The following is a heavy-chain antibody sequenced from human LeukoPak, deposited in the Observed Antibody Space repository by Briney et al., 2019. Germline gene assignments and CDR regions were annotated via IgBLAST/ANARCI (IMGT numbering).Heavy chain of an antibody. D-gene: IGHD2-2*01. J-gene: IGHJ5*02. CDR3: AVEWGTSCYCLRFDP. CDR2: INAGNGNT. V-gene: IGHV1-3*01. Sequence: GASVKVSCKASGYTFTSYAMHWVRQAPGQRLEWMGWINAGNGNTKYSQKFQGRVTITRDTSASTAYMELSSLRSEDTAVYYCAVEWGTSCYCLRFDPWGQGTLVTVSS. CDR1: GYTFTSYA.